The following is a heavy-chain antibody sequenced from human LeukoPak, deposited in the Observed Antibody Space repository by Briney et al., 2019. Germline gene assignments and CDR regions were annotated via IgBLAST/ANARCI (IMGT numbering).Heavy chain of an antibody. CDR3: ARATTDYGDYEPLGDY. D-gene: IGHD4-17*01. Sequence: ASVKVSCKASGYTFTSYAMHWARQAPGQRLEWMGWINAGNGNTKYSQKFQGRVTITRDTSASTAYMELSSLRSEDTAVYYCARATTDYGDYEPLGDYWGQGTLVTVSS. J-gene: IGHJ4*02. CDR1: GYTFTSYA. CDR2: INAGNGNT. V-gene: IGHV1-3*01.